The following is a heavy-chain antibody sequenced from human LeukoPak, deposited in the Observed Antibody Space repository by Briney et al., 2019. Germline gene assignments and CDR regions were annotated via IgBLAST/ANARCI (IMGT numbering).Heavy chain of an antibody. J-gene: IGHJ5*02. Sequence: GGSLRLSCAASGFTFSSYGMHWVRQAPGKGLEWVASIKQDGNEKYYVDSVKGRFTISRDNAENSLHLQMNSLRAEDTAFYYCARPLLYYYGSETYFWFDLWGQGTLVTVSS. CDR1: GFTFSSYG. CDR2: IKQDGNEK. D-gene: IGHD3-10*01. CDR3: ARPLLYYYGSETYFWFDL. V-gene: IGHV3-7*01.